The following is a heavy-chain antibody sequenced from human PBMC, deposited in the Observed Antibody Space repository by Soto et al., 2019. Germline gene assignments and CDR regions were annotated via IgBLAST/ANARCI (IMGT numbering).Heavy chain of an antibody. D-gene: IGHD6-19*01. CDR3: ARDGWYSSGYFDY. J-gene: IGHJ4*02. CDR1: GFTFSTYW. CDR2: IKQDGNEK. Sequence: GGSLRLSCVFSGFTFSTYWMSWVRQVPGKGLEWVASIKQDGNEKYYVDSVKGRFSISRDNAKNTLHLQVGSLRAEDTAVYFCARDGWYSSGYFDYWGQGTEVTVSS. V-gene: IGHV3-7*01.